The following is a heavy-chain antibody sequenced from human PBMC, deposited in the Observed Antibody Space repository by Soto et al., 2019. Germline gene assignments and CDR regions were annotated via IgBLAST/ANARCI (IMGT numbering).Heavy chain of an antibody. D-gene: IGHD3-10*01. CDR1: GGSISSGGYY. CDR3: ARGRYYGSGSYSRYGGGIDY. Sequence: SETLSLTCTVSGGSISSGGYYWSWIRQHPGKGLEWIGYIYYSGSTYYNPSLKSRVTISVDTSKNQFSLKLSSVTAADTAVYYCARGRYYGSGSYSRYGGGIDYWGQGTLVTVS. CDR2: IYYSGST. V-gene: IGHV4-31*03. J-gene: IGHJ4*02.